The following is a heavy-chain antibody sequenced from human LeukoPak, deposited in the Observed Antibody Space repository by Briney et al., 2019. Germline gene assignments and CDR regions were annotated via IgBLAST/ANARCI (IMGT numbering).Heavy chain of an antibody. CDR1: GFTFSSYA. Sequence: GRSLRLASAASGFTFSSYAMHCVRQAPGKGLEWEAVISYDGTNKYYADSVKGRFTISRDNSKNTLYLQMNSLRAEHTALYYCARDLRAIGIDYWGQGTLVTVSS. CDR2: ISYDGTNK. J-gene: IGHJ4*02. D-gene: IGHD3-10*01. V-gene: IGHV3-30-3*01. CDR3: ARDLRAIGIDY.